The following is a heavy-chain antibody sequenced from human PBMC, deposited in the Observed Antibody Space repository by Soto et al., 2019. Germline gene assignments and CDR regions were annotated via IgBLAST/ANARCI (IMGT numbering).Heavy chain of an antibody. D-gene: IGHD1-26*01. CDR2: IYHSGST. CDR3: AKDLPGELLPTCFDP. CDR1: GGSISSGGYS. V-gene: IGHV4-30-2*01. Sequence: SETLSLTCAVSGGSISSGGYSWSWIRQPPGKGLEWIGYIYHSGSTYYNPSLKSRVTISVDRSKNQFSLKLSSVTAADTAVYNCAKDLPGELLPTCFDPWGQGTLVTVSS. J-gene: IGHJ5*02.